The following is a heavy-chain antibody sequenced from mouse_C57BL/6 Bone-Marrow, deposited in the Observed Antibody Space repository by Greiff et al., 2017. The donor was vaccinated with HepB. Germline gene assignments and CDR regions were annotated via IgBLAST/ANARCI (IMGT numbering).Heavy chain of an antibody. CDR2: INPNNGGT. J-gene: IGHJ1*03. CDR3: AREVFV. Sequence: EVQLQQSGPELVKPGASVKISCKASGYTFTDYYMNWVKQSHGKSLEWIGDINPNNGGTSYNQKFKGKATLTVDKSSSTAYMELRSLTSEDSAVYYCAREVFVWGTGTTVTVPS. D-gene: IGHD2-14*01. V-gene: IGHV1-26*01. CDR1: GYTFTDYY.